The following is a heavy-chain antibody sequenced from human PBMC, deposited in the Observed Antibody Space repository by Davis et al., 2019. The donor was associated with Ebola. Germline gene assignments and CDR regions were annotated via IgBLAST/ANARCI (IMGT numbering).Heavy chain of an antibody. CDR1: GSSFRSYA. CDR2: ISYDGSDK. D-gene: IGHD6-19*01. J-gene: IGHJ3*02. CDR3: ARDRESSGGWYPYRSDAFDI. V-gene: IGHV3-30-3*01. Sequence: PGGSLRLSCAASGSSFRSYAMHWVRQAPGKGLEWVAVISYDGSDKYYADSVKGRFTISRDNSKNTLYLQMNSLRAEDTAVYFCARDRESSGGWYPYRSDAFDIWGQGTMVTVSS.